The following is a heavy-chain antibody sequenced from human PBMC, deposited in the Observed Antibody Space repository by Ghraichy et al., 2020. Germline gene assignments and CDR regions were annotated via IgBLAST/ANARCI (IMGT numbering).Heavy chain of an antibody. CDR1: GYSISSGYY. CDR3: ARSGDQTYYYYYMDV. D-gene: IGHD4-17*01. Sequence: SETLSLTCTVSGYSISSGYYWGWIRQPPGKVLKWIGSIYHSGSTYYNPSLKSRVTISVDTSKNQFSLKLSSVTAADTAVYYCARSGDQTYYYYYMDVWGKGTTVTVSS. V-gene: IGHV4-38-2*02. J-gene: IGHJ6*03. CDR2: IYHSGST.